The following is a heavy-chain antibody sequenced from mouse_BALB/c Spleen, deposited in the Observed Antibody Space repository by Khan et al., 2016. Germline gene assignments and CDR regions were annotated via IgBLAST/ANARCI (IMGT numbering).Heavy chain of an antibody. J-gene: IGHJ2*01. Sequence: VQLQESGPDLVKPSQSLSLTCTVTGYSIISGYSWHWIRQFPGNKLECMAYLHDSGSTNYNPSLKSRISLTRDTSKNRFILKLNSVTTEDTATYNCAGGTTGDYFAYWGQGTTLTVSS. D-gene: IGHD2-14*01. CDR3: AGGTTGDYFAY. CDR1: GYSIISGYS. CDR2: LHDSGST. V-gene: IGHV3-1*02.